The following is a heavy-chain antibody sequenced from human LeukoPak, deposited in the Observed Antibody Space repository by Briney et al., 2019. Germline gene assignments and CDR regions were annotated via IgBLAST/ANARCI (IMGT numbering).Heavy chain of an antibody. CDR2: INEDESEK. CDR1: EFTFSRYW. V-gene: IGHV3-7*01. CDR3: ARLSPPPAAGSNYYYMDV. J-gene: IGHJ6*03. Sequence: GGSLRLSCAASEFTFSRYWMNWVRQAPGKGLDWVANINEDESEKYYVDSMEGRFTISRDNAKNSLYLQMNSLRAEDMAVYYCARLSPPPAAGSNYYYMDVWGKGTTVTVSS. D-gene: IGHD6-13*01.